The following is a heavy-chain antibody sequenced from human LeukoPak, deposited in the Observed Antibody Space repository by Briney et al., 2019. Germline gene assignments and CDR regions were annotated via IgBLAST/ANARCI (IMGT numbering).Heavy chain of an antibody. V-gene: IGHV3-21*01. J-gene: IGHJ4*02. CDR3: ARDLGSTDTAMVF. Sequence: GGSLRLSCAASGFIFSTYSMNWVRQAPGKGLERVASISSSSSYIYYADSVKGRFTFSRDNAQNSLYLQMNSLRAEDTAVYYCARDLGSTDTAMVFWGQGTLVTVSS. CDR2: ISSSSSYI. CDR1: GFIFSTYS. D-gene: IGHD5-18*01.